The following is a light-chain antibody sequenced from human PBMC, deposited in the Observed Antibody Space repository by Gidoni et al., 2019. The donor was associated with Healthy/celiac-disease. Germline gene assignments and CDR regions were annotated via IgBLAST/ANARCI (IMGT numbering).Light chain of an antibody. Sequence: EIVLTQSPATLSLSPGESATLSCRASQSVSSYLAWYQQKPGQAPRLLIYDASNRATGIPARFSGSGSGTGFTLTISSLEPEDFAVYYCQPRSNWPWTFGQGTKVEIK. V-gene: IGKV3-11*01. CDR3: QPRSNWPWT. CDR2: DAS. J-gene: IGKJ1*01. CDR1: QSVSSY.